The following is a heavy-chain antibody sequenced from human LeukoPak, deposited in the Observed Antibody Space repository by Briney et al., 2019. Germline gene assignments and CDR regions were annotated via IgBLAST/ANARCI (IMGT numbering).Heavy chain of an antibody. V-gene: IGHV3-48*03. Sequence: PGGSLRLSCAASGFTFNTYEMMWVRQAPGKGLEWISYISSSGFTTHYADSVRGRFTISRDNAKNSLYLQMNSLRAEDTAVYYCARDVSSGWYFSSQSDYFDYWGQGTLVTVSS. CDR3: ARDVSSGWYFSSQSDYFDY. J-gene: IGHJ4*02. CDR1: GFTFNTYE. D-gene: IGHD6-19*01. CDR2: ISSSGFTT.